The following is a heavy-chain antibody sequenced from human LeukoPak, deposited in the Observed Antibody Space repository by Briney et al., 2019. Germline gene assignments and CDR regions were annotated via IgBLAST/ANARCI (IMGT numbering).Heavy chain of an antibody. J-gene: IGHJ4*02. D-gene: IGHD6-19*01. Sequence: SETLSLTCAVSGGSISSSNWWSWVRQPPGEGLEWIGEIYHSGSTNYNPSLKSRVTISVDKSKNQFSLKLSSVTAADTAVYYCARVLIAVAGTRTNYFDYWGQGTLVTVSS. CDR1: GGSISSSNW. CDR3: ARVLIAVAGTRTNYFDY. CDR2: IYHSGST. V-gene: IGHV4-4*02.